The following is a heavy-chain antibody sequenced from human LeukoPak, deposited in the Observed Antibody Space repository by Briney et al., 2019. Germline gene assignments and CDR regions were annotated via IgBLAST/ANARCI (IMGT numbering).Heavy chain of an antibody. CDR3: ARDPKNYYDSSGTSYYYYGMDV. Sequence: ASVKVSCKASVGTFSSYVISWVRQAPGQGLEWMGGIIPIFGTANYAQKFQGRVTITADESTSTAYMELSSLRSEDTAVYYCARDPKNYYDSSGTSYYYYGMDVWGQGTTVTVSS. CDR1: VGTFSSYV. J-gene: IGHJ6*02. D-gene: IGHD3-22*01. CDR2: IIPIFGTA. V-gene: IGHV1-69*13.